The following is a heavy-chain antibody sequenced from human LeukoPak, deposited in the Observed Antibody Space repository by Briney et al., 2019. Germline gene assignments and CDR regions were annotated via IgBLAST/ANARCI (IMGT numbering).Heavy chain of an antibody. CDR3: ARAPRGVPSSTAWARDYYYYYYMDV. V-gene: IGHV3-48*04. Sequence: GGSLRLSCAASGFTFSRYSMNWVRQAPGKGLEWVSYISTSGSTYYADSVKGRLTVSRDNAKNSLSLQMSSLRAEDTAVYYCARAPRGVPSSTAWARDYYYYYYMDVWGEGTTVTVSS. D-gene: IGHD3-10*01. CDR1: GFTFSRYS. CDR2: ISTSGST. J-gene: IGHJ6*03.